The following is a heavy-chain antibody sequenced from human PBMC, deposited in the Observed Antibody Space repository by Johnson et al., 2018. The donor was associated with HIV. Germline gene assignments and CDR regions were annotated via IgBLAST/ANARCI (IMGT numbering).Heavy chain of an antibody. CDR3: ARDFGSSWGRAFDI. CDR2: ISNDGNKK. J-gene: IGHJ3*02. V-gene: IGHV3-30-3*01. Sequence: QVQVVESGGGVVRPGGSLRLSCAAAGFTFSSYAMNWVRQAPGKGLEWVAAISNDGNKKYYADSVKDRLTISRDNSRNTLDLQMNSLRAEDTAVYYCARDFGSSWGRAFDIWGQGTMVTVSS. D-gene: IGHD6-13*01. CDR1: GFTFSSYA.